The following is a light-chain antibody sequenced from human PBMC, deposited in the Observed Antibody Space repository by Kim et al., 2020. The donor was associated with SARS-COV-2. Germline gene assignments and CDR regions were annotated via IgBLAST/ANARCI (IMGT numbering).Light chain of an antibody. J-gene: IGKJ3*01. CDR2: AAS. CDR3: QQANSFLFT. CDR1: QGISSW. V-gene: IGKV1D-12*01. Sequence: DIQMTQSPSSVSASVGDRVTITCRASQGISSWLDWYQQKPGKAPKLLIYAASSLQSGVPSRFSGSASGTDFTLTISSLQPEDFATYYCQQANSFLFTFGPGTKVDIK.